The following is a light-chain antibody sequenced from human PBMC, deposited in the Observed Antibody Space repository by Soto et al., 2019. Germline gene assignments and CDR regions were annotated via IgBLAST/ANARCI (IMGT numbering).Light chain of an antibody. CDR2: SNY. Sequence: QSALAQSPSASGTPGQRVTISCSGSSSNIGSNYVHWYQQVSGTAPKLLIYSNYLRPSGVPDRISGSKSGTSASLAISGLRSEDEADYYCAAWDDSLSGDVFGTGTKVTVL. J-gene: IGLJ1*01. CDR3: AAWDDSLSGDV. CDR1: SSNIGSNY. V-gene: IGLV1-47*02.